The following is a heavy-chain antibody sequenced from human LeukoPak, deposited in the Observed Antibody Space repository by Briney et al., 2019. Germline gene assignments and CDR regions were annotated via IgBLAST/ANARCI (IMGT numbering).Heavy chain of an antibody. V-gene: IGHV1-2*02. CDR1: GYTFTGYY. Sequence: ASVKVSCKASGYTFTGYYMHWVRQAPGQGLEWTGWINPNSGGTNYAQKFQGRVTMTRDTSISTAYMELSRLRSDDTAVYYCARDRSSGRYYFDYWGQGTLVTVSS. J-gene: IGHJ4*02. D-gene: IGHD6-19*01. CDR2: INPNSGGT. CDR3: ARDRSSGRYYFDY.